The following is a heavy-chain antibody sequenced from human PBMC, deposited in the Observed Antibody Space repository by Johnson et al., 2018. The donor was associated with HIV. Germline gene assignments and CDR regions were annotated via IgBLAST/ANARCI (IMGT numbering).Heavy chain of an antibody. V-gene: IGHV3-43D*03. CDR1: GFTFDDYA. CDR3: TTGIRSGISSLDAFDI. Sequence: VQLVESGGVVVQPGGSLRLSCAASGFTFDDYAMHWVRQAPGNGLEWVSLIRWDGAITHYADSVKGRFTISRDNSRNSLYLQMNSLKTEDTAVYYCTTGIRSGISSLDAFDIWGQGTMVTVSS. J-gene: IGHJ3*02. CDR2: IRWDGAIT. D-gene: IGHD3-3*02.